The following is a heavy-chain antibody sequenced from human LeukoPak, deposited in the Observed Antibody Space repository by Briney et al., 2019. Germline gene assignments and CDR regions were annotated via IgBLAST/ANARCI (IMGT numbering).Heavy chain of an antibody. V-gene: IGHV4-59*01. CDR3: ARDQDSGSYYPHSVFDY. Sequence: SETLSLTCTVSGGSISSYYWSWIRQPPGKGLEWIGYIYYSGSTNYNPSLKSRVTISVDTSKNQFSLKLSSVTAADTAVYYCARDQDSGSYYPHSVFDYWGQGTLVTVSS. CDR2: IYYSGST. J-gene: IGHJ4*02. D-gene: IGHD1-26*01. CDR1: GGSISSYY.